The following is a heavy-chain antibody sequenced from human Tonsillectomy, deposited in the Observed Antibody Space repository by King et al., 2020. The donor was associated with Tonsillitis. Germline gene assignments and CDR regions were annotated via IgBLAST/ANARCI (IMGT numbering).Heavy chain of an antibody. CDR3: ARHRPYYDSSGYYYAAFDI. CDR1: GYRFTSYW. CDR2: IYPDDSDT. J-gene: IGHJ3*02. D-gene: IGHD3-22*01. Sequence: QLVQSGAEVKKPGESLKISCQGSGYRFTSYWIGWVRQMPGKGLEWMGIIYPDDSDTRYSPSFQGQVTISADKSISTAHLQWSSLKASDTAMYYCARHRPYYDSSGYYYAAFDIWGQGTMVTVSS. V-gene: IGHV5-51*01.